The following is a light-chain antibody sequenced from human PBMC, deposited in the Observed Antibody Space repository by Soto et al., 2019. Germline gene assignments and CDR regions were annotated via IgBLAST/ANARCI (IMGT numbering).Light chain of an antibody. CDR2: DAS. CDR3: QQRSNA. J-gene: IGKJ5*01. V-gene: IGKV3-11*01. Sequence: EIVLTQSPATLSLSPGERATRSCRASQSVSSHLAWYQQKPGQAPRLLIYDASNRATGIPARFSGSGSGTDFPLTISSLAPEDFAVYYCQQRSNAFGQGTRLEIK. CDR1: QSVSSH.